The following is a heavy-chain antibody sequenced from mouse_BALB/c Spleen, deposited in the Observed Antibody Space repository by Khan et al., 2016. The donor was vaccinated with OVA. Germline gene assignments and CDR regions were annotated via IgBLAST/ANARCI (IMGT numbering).Heavy chain of an antibody. CDR1: GYSFTSYL. Sequence: EVQLQQSGTVLARPGASVKMSCKASGYSFTSYLIHWVKQRPGQGLEWIGDINPGNGDTTYNQWFKDKVKLTAGTSANTAYMELSSLTNEDSAVYYCARGGYSSFAYWGQGTLVTVSA. CDR3: ARGGYSSFAY. CDR2: INPGNGDT. D-gene: IGHD1-3*01. J-gene: IGHJ3*01. V-gene: IGHV1-5*01.